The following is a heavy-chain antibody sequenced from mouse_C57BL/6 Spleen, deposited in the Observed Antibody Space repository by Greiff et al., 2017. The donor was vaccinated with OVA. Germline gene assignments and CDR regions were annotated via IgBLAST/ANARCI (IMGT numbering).Heavy chain of an antibody. V-gene: IGHV5-17*01. J-gene: IGHJ3*01. CDR1: GFTFSDYG. D-gene: IGHD4-1*01. CDR3: ARGTGTAWFAY. CDR2: ISSGSSTI. Sequence: EVKVVESGGGLVKPGGSLKLSCAASGFTFSDYGMHWVRQAPENGLEWVSYISSGSSTIYYADTVKGRFTISRDNAKTTLFLQMNSLRSEDTAMYYCARGTGTAWFAYWGQGTLVTVSA.